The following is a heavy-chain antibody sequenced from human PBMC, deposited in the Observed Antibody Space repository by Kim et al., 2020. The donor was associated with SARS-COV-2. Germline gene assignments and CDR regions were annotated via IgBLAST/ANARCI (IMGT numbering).Heavy chain of an antibody. J-gene: IGHJ3*02. CDR1: GGSLSPYY. V-gene: IGHV4-59*01. CDR2: MHYSGRA. Sequence: SETLSLTCTVSGGSLSPYYWSWIRQPPGKGLEWIGYMHYSGRANDSPSLKSRVAISVDTSKNHFSLNLTSVTAADTAKYFCARFQHGSGSYLDPFDIWGQGTLVTVSS. CDR3: ARFQHGSGSYLDPFDI. D-gene: IGHD3-10*01.